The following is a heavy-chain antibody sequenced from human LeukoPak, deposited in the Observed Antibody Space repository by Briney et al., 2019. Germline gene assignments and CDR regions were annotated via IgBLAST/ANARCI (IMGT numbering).Heavy chain of an antibody. CDR3: ARQSISGSSLSYFDY. CDR1: GGSISISSYY. D-gene: IGHD3-22*01. CDR2: IHYTGTT. J-gene: IGHJ4*02. Sequence: SETLSLTCTVSGGSISISSYYWAWIRQPPGKGLEWIGTIHYTGTTYYKSSLTSRVTISVDTSKNQCSLKLSSVTAADTAVYYCARQSISGSSLSYFDYWGQGTLVNVSS. V-gene: IGHV4-39*01.